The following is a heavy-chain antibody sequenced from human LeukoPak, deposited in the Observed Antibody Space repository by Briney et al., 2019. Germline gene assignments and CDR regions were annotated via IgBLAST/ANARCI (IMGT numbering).Heavy chain of an antibody. Sequence: SETLSLTCAVSGGSISSGGYSWSWIRQPPGKGLEWIGYIYHSGSTYYNPSLRSRVTISVDTSKNQFSLNLSSVTAADTAVYYCARGPNYWYFDLWGRGTLVTVSS. V-gene: IGHV4-30-2*01. J-gene: IGHJ2*01. CDR1: GGSISSGGYS. CDR3: ARGPNYWYFDL. CDR2: IYHSGST.